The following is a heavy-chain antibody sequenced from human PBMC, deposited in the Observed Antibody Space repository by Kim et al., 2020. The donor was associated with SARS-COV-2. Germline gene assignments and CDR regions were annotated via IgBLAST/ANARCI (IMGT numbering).Heavy chain of an antibody. V-gene: IGHV3-23*01. D-gene: IGHD5-18*01. CDR3: AKDPYTATWFDP. J-gene: IGHJ5*02. Sequence: SYADSVKGRFTISRDNSKNTLYLQMNSLRAEDTAVYYCAKDPYTATWFDPWGQGTLVTVSS.